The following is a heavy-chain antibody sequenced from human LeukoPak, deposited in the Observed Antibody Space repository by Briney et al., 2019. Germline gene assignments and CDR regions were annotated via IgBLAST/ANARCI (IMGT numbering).Heavy chain of an antibody. CDR1: GGSISSYY. CDR3: ARDGGGDPRFDY. V-gene: IGHV4-59*01. Sequence: SETQSLTCTVSGGSISSYYWSWIRQPPGKGLEWIGYIYYSGSTNYNPSLKSRVTISVDTSKNQFSLKLSSVTAADTAVYYCARDGGGDPRFDYWGQGTLVTVSS. J-gene: IGHJ4*02. CDR2: IYYSGST. D-gene: IGHD2-21*02.